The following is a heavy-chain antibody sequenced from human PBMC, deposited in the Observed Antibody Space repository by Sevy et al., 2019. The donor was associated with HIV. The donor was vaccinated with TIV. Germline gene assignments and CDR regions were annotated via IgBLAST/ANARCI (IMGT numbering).Heavy chain of an antibody. J-gene: IGHJ4*02. CDR3: AKGAYYYDSSGYSF. CDR2: ISGSGGST. CDR1: GFTFSSYA. D-gene: IGHD3-22*01. V-gene: IGHV3-23*01. Sequence: GGSLRLSCAASGFTFSSYAMSWVRQAPGKGLEWVSAISGSGGSTYYADSVKGRFTISRDNSKNTLYRQMNSLRAEDTAVYYCAKGAYYYDSSGYSFWGQGTLVTVSS.